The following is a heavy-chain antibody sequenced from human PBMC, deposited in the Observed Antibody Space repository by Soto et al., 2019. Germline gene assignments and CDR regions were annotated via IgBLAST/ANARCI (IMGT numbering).Heavy chain of an antibody. V-gene: IGHV3-7*01. CDR1: VFTFNNYW. CDR3: TRSQS. Sequence: GGSQRISCAASVFTFNNYWMSWVHQAPGMGLECVANINQDVSEHYYEYSVKGRFTISRDNAKNSLYLQLNCLRGEDTAVYYCTRSQSWGQGTLVTVSS. CDR2: INQDVSEH. J-gene: IGHJ1*01.